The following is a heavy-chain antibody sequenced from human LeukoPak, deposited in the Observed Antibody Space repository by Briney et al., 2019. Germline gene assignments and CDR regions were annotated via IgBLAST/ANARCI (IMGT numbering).Heavy chain of an antibody. CDR3: ARDLTGGFYYMDV. CDR1: GYTFTGYY. V-gene: IGHV1-2*02. D-gene: IGHD7-27*01. Sequence: GASVKVSCKASGYTFTGYYMHWVRQAPGQGLEWMGWINPNSDGTNYAQKFQGRVTMTRDTSISTAYMELSRLRSDDTAVYYCARDLTGGFYYMDVWGKGTTVTVSS. J-gene: IGHJ6*03. CDR2: INPNSDGT.